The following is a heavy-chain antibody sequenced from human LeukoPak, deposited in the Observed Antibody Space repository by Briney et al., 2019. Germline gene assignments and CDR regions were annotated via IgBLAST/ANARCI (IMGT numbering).Heavy chain of an antibody. Sequence: SETLSLTCAVSGRSISSGNWWSWIRQTPGKGLEWIGEIYHSGNTVYNPPFKSRVTISVDNSKNQFSLKLTSVTAADTAVYYCARNGDSASVVDWGQGTLVTVSS. CDR3: ARNGDSASVVD. CDR1: GRSISSGNW. CDR2: IYHSGNT. D-gene: IGHD4-17*01. V-gene: IGHV4-4*02. J-gene: IGHJ4*02.